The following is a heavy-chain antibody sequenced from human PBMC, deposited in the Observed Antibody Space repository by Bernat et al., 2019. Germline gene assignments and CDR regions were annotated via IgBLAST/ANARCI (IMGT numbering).Heavy chain of an antibody. Sequence: EVLLVESGGGVVQPGGSLRLSCAASEFSVSTNYMSWVRQAPGKGREWVSVIYSGGATYYGESVKGRFTISRDISKNSLHLQMNSLRVEDTAVYYCASASWDTAMVTSWFDTWGQGTLVTVSS. D-gene: IGHD5-18*01. CDR1: EFSVSTNY. V-gene: IGHV3-66*02. J-gene: IGHJ5*02. CDR2: IYSGGAT. CDR3: ASASWDTAMVTSWFDT.